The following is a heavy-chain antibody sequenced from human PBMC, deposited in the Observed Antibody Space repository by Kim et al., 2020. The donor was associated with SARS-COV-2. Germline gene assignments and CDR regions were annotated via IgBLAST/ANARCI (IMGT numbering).Heavy chain of an antibody. J-gene: IGHJ4*02. CDR1: GFTFSSYA. Sequence: GGSLRLSCAASGFTFSSYAMSWVRQAPGKGLEWVSAISGSGGSTYYADSVKGRFTISRDNSKNTLYLQMNSLRAEDTAVYYCAKDNGFYYYDSSGLYGPIDYWGQGALVTVSS. V-gene: IGHV3-23*01. D-gene: IGHD3-22*01. CDR2: ISGSGGST. CDR3: AKDNGFYYYDSSGLYGPIDY.